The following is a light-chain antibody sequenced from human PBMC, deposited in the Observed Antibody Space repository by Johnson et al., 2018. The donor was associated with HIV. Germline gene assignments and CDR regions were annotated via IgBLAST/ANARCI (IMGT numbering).Light chain of an antibody. CDR3: ATWDGSLSVL. V-gene: IGLV1-51*01. Sequence: HSVLTQPPSVSAAPRQKVTISCSGSSSNIGKNYVSWYRHLPGTAPKLLIYDNDKRPSGIPYRFSASKSGSSATLGITGLQTGDEADYYCATWDGSLSVLFGTGTKVTVL. J-gene: IGLJ1*01. CDR1: SSNIGKNY. CDR2: DND.